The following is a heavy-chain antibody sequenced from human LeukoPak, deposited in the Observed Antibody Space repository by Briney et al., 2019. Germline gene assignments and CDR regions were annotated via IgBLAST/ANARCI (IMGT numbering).Heavy chain of an antibody. CDR3: ARDPNYDFWSRAFDI. Sequence: GGSLRLSCAASGFTFSDYYMSWIRQAPGKGLEWVSYISSSGSTIYYADSVKGRFTISRDNAKNSLYLQMNSLRAEDTAVYYCARDPNYDFWSRAFDIWGQGTMVTVSS. D-gene: IGHD3-3*01. CDR1: GFTFSDYY. V-gene: IGHV3-11*04. CDR2: ISSSGSTI. J-gene: IGHJ3*02.